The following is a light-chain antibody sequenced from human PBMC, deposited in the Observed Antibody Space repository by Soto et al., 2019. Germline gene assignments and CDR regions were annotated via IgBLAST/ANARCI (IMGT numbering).Light chain of an antibody. CDR1: SSDVGSYNL. CDR3: CSYAGSRVV. V-gene: IGLV2-23*02. CDR2: EVT. J-gene: IGLJ2*01. Sequence: QSALTQAASVSGSPGQSITISCIGTSSDVGSYNLVSWYQQHPGKAPKLMIYEVTKRPSGISSRFSGSKSGNTASLTISGLQAEDEADYYCCSYAGSRVVFGGGTQLTVL.